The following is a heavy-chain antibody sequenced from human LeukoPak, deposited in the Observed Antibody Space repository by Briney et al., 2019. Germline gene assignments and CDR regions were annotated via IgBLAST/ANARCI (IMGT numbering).Heavy chain of an antibody. CDR2: ISYSGST. V-gene: IGHV4-39*07. Sequence: SETLSLTCTVSGGSISSSYSYWGWIRQPPGRGLEWIGSISYSGSTYYNPSLKSRLTISVDTSKNQFSLKLSSVTAADTAVYYCARGEVRGATKLFYWYFDLWGRGTLVTVSS. CDR3: ARGEVRGATKLFYWYFDL. J-gene: IGHJ2*01. CDR1: GGSISSSYSY. D-gene: IGHD3-10*01.